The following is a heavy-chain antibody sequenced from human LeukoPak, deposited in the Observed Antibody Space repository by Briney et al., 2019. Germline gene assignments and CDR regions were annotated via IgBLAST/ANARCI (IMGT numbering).Heavy chain of an antibody. J-gene: IGHJ4*02. CDR3: ARGVDYDSSGYYGLLYYFDY. V-gene: IGHV3-53*01. D-gene: IGHD3-22*01. Sequence: SGGSLRLSCAPSGFTVSGNYMSWVRHAPGKGLEWVSVIYSGGSTYYADSVKGRFTISRDNSKNTLYLQMNSLRAEDTAVYYCARGVDYDSSGYYGLLYYFDYWGQGTLVTVSS. CDR2: IYSGGST. CDR1: GFTVSGNY.